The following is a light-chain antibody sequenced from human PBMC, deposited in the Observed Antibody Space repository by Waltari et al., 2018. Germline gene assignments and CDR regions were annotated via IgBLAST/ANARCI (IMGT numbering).Light chain of an antibody. CDR2: EVS. Sequence: QSALTQPASVSGSPGQSITISCIGTISDVGSYHFFSWYQQHPGKPPKLMICEVSNRPSGVSNRFSGSKSGNTASLTISGLQAEDEADYYCTSYTSSTTWVFGGGTKLTVL. CDR3: TSYTSSTTWV. V-gene: IGLV2-14*01. CDR1: ISDVGSYHF. J-gene: IGLJ3*02.